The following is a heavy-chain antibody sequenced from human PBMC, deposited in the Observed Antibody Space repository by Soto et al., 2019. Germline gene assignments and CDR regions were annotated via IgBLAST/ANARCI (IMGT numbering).Heavy chain of an antibody. CDR2: IFHTGRT. CDR3: TRHHPHHYDSSGYFDY. V-gene: IGHV4-39*01. D-gene: IGHD3-22*01. Sequence: QLQMQEPGPGLVKPSETLSLTCTVSDGSISTSSYYWGWIRQSPGKGLEWIGTIFHTGRTYYNPSLESRVSLSVDPSKNQFSLHLTSVSAADTAVYYCTRHHPHHYDSSGYFDYWGQGTLVTVSS. J-gene: IGHJ4*02. CDR1: DGSISTSSYY.